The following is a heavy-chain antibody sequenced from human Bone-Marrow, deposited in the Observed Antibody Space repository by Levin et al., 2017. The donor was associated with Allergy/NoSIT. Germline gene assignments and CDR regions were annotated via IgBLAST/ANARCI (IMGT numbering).Heavy chain of an antibody. J-gene: IGHJ6*02. CDR3: ARRLTLGYADLWRPYAMDV. V-gene: IGHV3-7*01. D-gene: IGHD3-3*01. CDR2: IKQDGSET. Sequence: AGGSLRLSCAASGFTFSQHWMTWVRQSPRKGLEWVANIKQDGSETYYVDSVKGRFTVSRDNINNSMSLQLNNVGADDTAVYYCARRLTLGYADLWRPYAMDVWGQGTTVTVSS. CDR1: GFTFSQHW.